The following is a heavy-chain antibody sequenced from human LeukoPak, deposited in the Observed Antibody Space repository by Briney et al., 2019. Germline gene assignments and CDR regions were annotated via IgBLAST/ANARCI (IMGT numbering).Heavy chain of an antibody. J-gene: IGHJ5*02. CDR1: GGSISSGDYY. Sequence: SETLSLTCTVSGGSISSGDYYWSWIRQPPGKGLEWIGYIYYSGSTYYNPSLKSRVTISVDTSKNQFSLKLSSVTAADTAVYYCARTSYGDYDGWFDPWGREPWSPSPQ. CDR2: IYYSGST. CDR3: ARTSYGDYDGWFDP. D-gene: IGHD4-17*01. V-gene: IGHV4-30-4*01.